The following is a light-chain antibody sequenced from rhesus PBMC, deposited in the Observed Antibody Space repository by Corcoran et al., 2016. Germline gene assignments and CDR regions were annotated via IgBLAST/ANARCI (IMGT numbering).Light chain of an antibody. CDR2: RTS. CDR1: SSVSTT. J-gene: IGKJ1*01. CDR3: QQENSFPPT. V-gene: IGKV3-17*03. Sequence: EIVLTQSPTSMAVSQGERVTISCTASSSVSTTYLHWYQQKPGVPPRLLVYRTSSLASGNPARFSGSGSGTSYTFAISSVEAEDAANYYCQQENSFPPTFGQGTKVEIK.